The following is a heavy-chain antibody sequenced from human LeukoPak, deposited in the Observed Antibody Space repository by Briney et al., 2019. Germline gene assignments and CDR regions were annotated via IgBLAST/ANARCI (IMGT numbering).Heavy chain of an antibody. J-gene: IGHJ6*02. CDR2: IIPIFGIA. CDR1: GGAFSSYA. Sequence: SVKVSCKASGGAFSSYAISWVRQARGQGLEWMGRIIPIFGIANYAQKFQGRVTITADKSTSTAYMELSSLRSEDTAVYYCARARRKENYYILTGYGTKYYYYGMDVWGQGTTVTVSS. CDR3: ARARRKENYYILTGYGTKYYYYGMDV. D-gene: IGHD3-9*01. V-gene: IGHV1-69*04.